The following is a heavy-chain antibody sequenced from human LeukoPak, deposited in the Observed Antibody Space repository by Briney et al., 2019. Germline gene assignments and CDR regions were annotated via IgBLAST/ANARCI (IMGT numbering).Heavy chain of an antibody. J-gene: IGHJ4*02. D-gene: IGHD4-17*01. CDR3: ANGDRRYYFDY. V-gene: IGHV3-74*01. Sequence: GGALRLSCAASGFTVSSDWMHWVRQAPGKGLVWVSRINSDGSSTRYADSVKGRFTISRDNAKNTLYLQMNSLRAEDTAVYYCANGDRRYYFDYWGQGTLVTVSS. CDR2: INSDGSST. CDR1: GFTVSSDW.